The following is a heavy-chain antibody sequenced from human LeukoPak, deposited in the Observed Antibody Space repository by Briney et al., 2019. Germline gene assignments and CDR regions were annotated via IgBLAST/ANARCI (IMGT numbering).Heavy chain of an antibody. J-gene: IGHJ4*02. D-gene: IGHD1-1*01. CDR2: ISSSSSYI. Sequence: GGSLRLSCAASGFTFSTYSMNWVRQAPGKGLEWVSSISSSSSYIYYADSVKGRFTISRDNAKNSLYLHLNSLKTEDTAVYYCVRVVTTGSGWYHFDNRGLGTLVTVSS. CDR1: GFTFSTYS. V-gene: IGHV3-21*04. CDR3: VRVVTTGSGWYHFDN.